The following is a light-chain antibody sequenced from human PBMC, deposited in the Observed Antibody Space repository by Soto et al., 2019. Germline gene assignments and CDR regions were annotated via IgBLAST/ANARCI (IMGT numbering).Light chain of an antibody. CDR3: QQYGSSPRT. Sequence: EIVLTQSPGTLSLSPGERATLSCKASHSVGSSYLAWYQHKPGQAPRLVIFGASSRATGIPDRFSGSGSGTDFTLNISRLELEDFAVYFCQQYGSSPRTFGQGTKVEIK. CDR2: GAS. J-gene: IGKJ1*01. V-gene: IGKV3-20*01. CDR1: HSVGSSY.